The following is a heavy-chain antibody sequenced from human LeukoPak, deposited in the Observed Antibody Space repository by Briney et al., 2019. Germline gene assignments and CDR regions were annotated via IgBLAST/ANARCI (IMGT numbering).Heavy chain of an antibody. CDR3: ATTLGTMVRGVIKGY. J-gene: IGHJ4*02. V-gene: IGHV4-34*01. D-gene: IGHD3-10*01. Sequence: SETLSLTCAVYGGSFSSYYWSWIRQPPGKGLEWIGEINHSGSTNYNPSLKSRVTISVDTSKNQFSLKLSSVTAADTAVYYCATTLGTMVRGVIKGYWGQGTLVTVSS. CDR2: INHSGST. CDR1: GGSFSSYY.